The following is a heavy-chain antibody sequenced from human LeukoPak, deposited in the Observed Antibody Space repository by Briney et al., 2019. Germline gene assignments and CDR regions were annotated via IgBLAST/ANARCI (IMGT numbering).Heavy chain of an antibody. CDR3: ATDSALGGDRTSYYYYYGMDV. CDR2: FDPEDGET. CDR1: GYTLTELS. V-gene: IGHV1-24*01. Sequence: ASVKVSCKVSGYTLTELSMHWVRQAPGKGLEWMGGFDPEDGETIYAQKFQGRVTMTEDTSTDTAYMELSSLRSEDTAVYYCATDSALGGDRTSYYYYYGMDVWGQGTTVTVSS. D-gene: IGHD4-17*01. J-gene: IGHJ6*02.